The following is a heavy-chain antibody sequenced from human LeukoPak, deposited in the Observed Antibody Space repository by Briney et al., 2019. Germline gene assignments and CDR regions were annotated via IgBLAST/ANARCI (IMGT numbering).Heavy chain of an antibody. V-gene: IGHV1-2*02. CDR3: AREDYYGSGSYYYYYYMDV. J-gene: IGHJ6*03. CDR2: INPNSGGT. D-gene: IGHD3-10*01. Sequence: ASVKVSCKASGYTFTGYYMHWVRQAPGQGLEWMGWINPNSGGTNYAQKFQGRVTMTRDTSISTAYMELSRLRSDDTAVYYCAREDYYGSGSYYYYYYMDVWGKGTKVTISS. CDR1: GYTFTGYY.